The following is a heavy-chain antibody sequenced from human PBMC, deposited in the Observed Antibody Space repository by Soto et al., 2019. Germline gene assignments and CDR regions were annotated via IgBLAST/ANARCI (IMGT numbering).Heavy chain of an antibody. CDR2: VYYSGST. V-gene: IGHV4-39*01. J-gene: IGHJ6*02. D-gene: IGHD3-10*01. Sequence: PSETLSLTCTVSGGSISSSPYYWGWIRQPPGKGLEWIGNVYYSGSTYYNPSLKSRVSISVDTSKNQFSLKLSSVTAADTAVYYCARPVMGRSQATNDYYGMDVWGQGTTVT. CDR1: GGSISSSPYY. CDR3: ARPVMGRSQATNDYYGMDV.